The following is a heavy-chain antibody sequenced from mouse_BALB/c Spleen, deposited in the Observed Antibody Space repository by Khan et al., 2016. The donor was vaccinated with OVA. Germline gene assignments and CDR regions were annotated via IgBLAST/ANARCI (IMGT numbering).Heavy chain of an antibody. CDR2: INPTSGYT. CDR3: TRDRIDY. J-gene: IGHJ2*01. Sequence: QVHVKQSGAALAKPGASVKMSCKASGYTFSTYWMHWVKQRPGKGQDWIGYINPTSGYTEYHAKFKDKATWSADKSSSTAYMQLSRLTSEDSAVYYCTRDRIDYWGQGTTLTGSS. V-gene: IGHV1-7*01. CDR1: GYTFSTYW.